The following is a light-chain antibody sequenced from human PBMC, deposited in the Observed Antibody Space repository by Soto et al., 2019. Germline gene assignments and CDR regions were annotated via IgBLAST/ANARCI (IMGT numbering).Light chain of an antibody. CDR1: SSDIGGYNY. J-gene: IGLJ2*01. Sequence: QSALTQPASVSGSPGQSITISCTGTSSDIGGYNYVSWYQQHPGRAPKLMIYDVSNRPSGVSNRFSGSKSDNTASLTISGLQAEDEADYYCSSYTSTSTRDVVFGGGTKLTVL. V-gene: IGLV2-14*01. CDR2: DVS. CDR3: SSYTSTSTRDVV.